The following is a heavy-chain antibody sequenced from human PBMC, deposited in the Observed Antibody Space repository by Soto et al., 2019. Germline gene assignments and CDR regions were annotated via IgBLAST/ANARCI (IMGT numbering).Heavy chain of an antibody. J-gene: IGHJ6*02. CDR1: GGSISTYY. CDR2: ISYSGTT. Sequence: SETLSLTCTVSGGSISTYYWSWIRQPPGKGLEWIGNISYSGTTNHSPSLKGRVTISLDRSKNQFSLKLTSVTAADTAVYYCARDFKVAYDFWSGYSDTDYGMDVWGQGTTVTVSS. V-gene: IGHV4-59*01. CDR3: ARDFKVAYDFWSGYSDTDYGMDV. D-gene: IGHD3-3*01.